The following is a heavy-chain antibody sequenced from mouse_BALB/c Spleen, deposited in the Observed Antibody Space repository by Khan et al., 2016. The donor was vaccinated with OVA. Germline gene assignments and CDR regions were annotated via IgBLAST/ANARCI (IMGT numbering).Heavy chain of an antibody. CDR1: GYSITSDYA. V-gene: IGHV3-2*02. Sequence: EVQLQESGPGLVKPSQSLSLTCTVTGYSITSDYAWNWIRQFPGNKLEWMGYINYSGSTFYNPSLKSRISITRDTSKNQFFLQLISVTTEDTATYYCARGLRPYFSMDYWGQGTSVTVSS. J-gene: IGHJ4*01. CDR2: INYSGST. CDR3: ARGLRPYFSMDY. D-gene: IGHD1-2*01.